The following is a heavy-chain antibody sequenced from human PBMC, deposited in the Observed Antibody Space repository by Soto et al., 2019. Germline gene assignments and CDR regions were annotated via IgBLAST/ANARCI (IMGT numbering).Heavy chain of an antibody. CDR3: ARVGSGYDFDY. Sequence: ASVKVSCKASGYTFTSYYMHWVRQAPGQGLEWMGIINPSGGSTSYAQTFQGRVTMTRDTSTSTVYMELSSLRSEDTAVYYCARVGSGYDFDYWGQGTLVTVSS. J-gene: IGHJ4*02. V-gene: IGHV1-46*03. CDR1: GYTFTSYY. CDR2: INPSGGST. D-gene: IGHD5-12*01.